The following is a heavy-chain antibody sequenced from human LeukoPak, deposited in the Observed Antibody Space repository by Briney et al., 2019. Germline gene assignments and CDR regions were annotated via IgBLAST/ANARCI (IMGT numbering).Heavy chain of an antibody. Sequence: SETLSLTCTVSGGSISSSSYYWGWIRQPPGKGLEWIGSIYYSGSTYYNPSLKSRVTISVDTSKNQFSLKLSSVTPADTAVYYCASLIPFSNFDYWGQGTLVTVSS. CDR2: IYYSGST. V-gene: IGHV4-39*01. CDR3: ASLIPFSNFDY. J-gene: IGHJ4*02. D-gene: IGHD2/OR15-2a*01. CDR1: GGSISSSSYY.